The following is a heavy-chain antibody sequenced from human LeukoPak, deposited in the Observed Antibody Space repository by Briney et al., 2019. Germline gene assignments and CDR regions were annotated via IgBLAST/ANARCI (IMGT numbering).Heavy chain of an antibody. D-gene: IGHD5-12*01. Sequence: GGSLRLSCAASGFTFGNYWMHWVRQAPGKGLVWVSRITTDGRSTTYADSVKGRFTISRDNAKNTLHLQMNSLRAEDTAVYYCATDTKDMLTTIGALDFWGQGTLVTVSS. J-gene: IGHJ4*02. CDR1: GFTFGNYW. CDR3: ATDTKDMLTTIGALDF. V-gene: IGHV3-74*01. CDR2: ITTDGRST.